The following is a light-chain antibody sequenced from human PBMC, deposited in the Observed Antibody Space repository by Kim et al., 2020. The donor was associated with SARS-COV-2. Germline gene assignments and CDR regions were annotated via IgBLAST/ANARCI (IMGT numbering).Light chain of an antibody. V-gene: IGLV2-23*01. J-gene: IGLJ1*01. Sequence: GQSITLSCTGTSSAVGSYNLVSWYQQHPGKAPKLMIYEGSKRPSGVSNRFSGSKSGNTASLTISGLQAEDEADYYCCSYAGSSTYVFGTGTKVTVL. CDR3: CSYAGSSTYV. CDR2: EGS. CDR1: SSAVGSYNL.